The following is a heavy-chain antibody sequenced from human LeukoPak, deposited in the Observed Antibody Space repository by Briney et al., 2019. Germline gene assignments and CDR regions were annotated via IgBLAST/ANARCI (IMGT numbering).Heavy chain of an antibody. J-gene: IGHJ6*03. Sequence: SQTLSLTCTVSGGSISGGSYCWSWIRQPAGKGLEWIGHIHSSGNTNYNPSLKSRVTISVDTSKNQFSLKLNSVTAADTAVYYCAREGLWFGEFPPAYYYYYYMDVWGKGTTVTISS. CDR3: AREGLWFGEFPPAYYYYYYMDV. V-gene: IGHV4-61*09. CDR2: IHSSGNT. CDR1: GGSISGGSYC. D-gene: IGHD3-10*01.